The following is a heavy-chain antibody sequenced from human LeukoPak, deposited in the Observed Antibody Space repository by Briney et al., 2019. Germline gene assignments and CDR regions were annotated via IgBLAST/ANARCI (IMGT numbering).Heavy chain of an antibody. CDR3: ASRDYYYDSSGYLNAFDI. D-gene: IGHD3-22*01. J-gene: IGHJ3*02. V-gene: IGHV5-51*01. CDR2: IYPGDSDT. CDR1: GYSFTSYW. Sequence: GESLNISCKGSGYSFTSYWIGWVRQMPGKGLEWMGIIYPGDSDTRYSPSFQGHVTIPADKSISTAYLQWSSLKASDTAMYYCASRDYYYDSSGYLNAFDIWGQGTMVTVSS.